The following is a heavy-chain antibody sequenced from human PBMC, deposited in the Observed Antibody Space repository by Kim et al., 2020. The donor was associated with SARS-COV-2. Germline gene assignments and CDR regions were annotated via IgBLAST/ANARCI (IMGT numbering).Heavy chain of an antibody. J-gene: IGHJ6*02. CDR1: GFTFSSYW. CDR2: IKQDGSEK. V-gene: IGHV3-7*01. D-gene: IGHD3-22*01. Sequence: GGSLRLSCAASGFTFSSYWMSWVRQAPGKGLEWVANIKQDGSEKYYVDSVKGRFTISRDNAKNSLYLQMNSLRAEDTAVYYCAKVRGSGYLSSSLNMGMDVWGQGTTVTVSS. CDR3: AKVRGSGYLSSSLNMGMDV.